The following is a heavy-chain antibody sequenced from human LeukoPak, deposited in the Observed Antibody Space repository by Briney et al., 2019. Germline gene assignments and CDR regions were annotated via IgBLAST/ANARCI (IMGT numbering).Heavy chain of an antibody. CDR3: ARELMGVIDY. CDR1: GFTFSTYA. D-gene: IGHD2-8*01. J-gene: IGHJ4*02. CDR2: IYSGGST. Sequence: GGSLRLSCAASGFTFSTYAMSWVRQAPGKGLEWVSVIYSGGSTYYADSVKGRFTISRDNSKNTLYLQMNSLRAEDTAVYYCARELMGVIDYWGQGTLVTVSS. V-gene: IGHV3-53*01.